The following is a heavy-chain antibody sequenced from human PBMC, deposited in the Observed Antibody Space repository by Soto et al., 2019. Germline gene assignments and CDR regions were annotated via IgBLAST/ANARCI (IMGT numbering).Heavy chain of an antibody. Sequence: QVQLVQSGTEVKKPGASVMVSCKTSGYTFTSYGISWVRQAPGQGLEWMGLISPYNGDTIYARKFQGRVIVTADTATSTDYMELRSLRSDDTAVYYCVRDASSGYRGWWDPWGQGTLVTVPS. CDR2: ISPYNGDT. CDR1: GYTFTSYG. D-gene: IGHD5-18*01. J-gene: IGHJ5*02. V-gene: IGHV1-18*01. CDR3: VRDASSGYRGWWDP.